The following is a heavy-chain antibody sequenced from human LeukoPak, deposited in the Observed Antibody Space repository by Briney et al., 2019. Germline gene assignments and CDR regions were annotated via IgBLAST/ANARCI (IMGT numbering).Heavy chain of an antibody. V-gene: IGHV3-7*01. CDR3: AREHLSWYSSSGDAFDI. D-gene: IGHD6-13*01. CDR1: GFTFSSYW. Sequence: PGGSLRLSCAASGFTFSSYWMSWVRQAPGKGLEWVANIKQDGSEKYYVDSVKGRFTISRDNAKNSLYLQMNSLRAEDTAVYYCAREHLSWYSSSGDAFDIWGQGTMVTVSS. J-gene: IGHJ3*02. CDR2: IKQDGSEK.